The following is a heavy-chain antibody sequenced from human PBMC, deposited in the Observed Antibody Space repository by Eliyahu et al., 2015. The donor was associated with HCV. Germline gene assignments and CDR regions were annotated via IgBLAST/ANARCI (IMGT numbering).Heavy chain of an antibody. V-gene: IGHV4-59*01. CDR2: IYYSGTT. D-gene: IGHD3-3*01. CDR1: GGSINSYX. CDR3: ARSSGFLIDY. Sequence: QVQLQESGPGLVKPSETLSLNCTISGGSINSYXGTXIRQPPGKGLEWIGYIYYSGTTKYSPSLKNRVTISVDTSKNQVSLRLSSVTAADTAVYYCARSSGFLIDYWGQGSLVTVSS. J-gene: IGHJ4*02.